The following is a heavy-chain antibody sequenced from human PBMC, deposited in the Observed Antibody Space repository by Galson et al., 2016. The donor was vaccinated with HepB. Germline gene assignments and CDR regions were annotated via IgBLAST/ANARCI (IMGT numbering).Heavy chain of an antibody. CDR2: IYPDDADA. CDR1: GSSFTSYW. Sequence: QSGAEVTKPGESLQISCKGSGSSFTSYWIGWVRQMPGKGLEWVGMIYPDDADARLSPSFEGQVTISADKSNSSAYLQWSSLRASDTAIYYCARRGWNDVLKAFDIWGQGTLVTVSS. D-gene: IGHD1-1*01. J-gene: IGHJ3*02. CDR3: ARRGWNDVLKAFDI. V-gene: IGHV5-51*01.